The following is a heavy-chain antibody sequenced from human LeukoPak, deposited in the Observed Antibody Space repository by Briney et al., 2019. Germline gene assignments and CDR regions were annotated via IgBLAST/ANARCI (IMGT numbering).Heavy chain of an antibody. V-gene: IGHV1-2*02. CDR2: INPNSGGT. CDR1: GYTFTSYY. J-gene: IGHJ4*02. Sequence: GASVKVSCKASGYTFTSYYMHWVRQAPGQGLEWMGWINPNSGGTNYAQKFQGRVTMTRDTSISTAYMELSRLRSDDTAVYYCGRDRQRWSGAPIVGATTEKYWGQGTLVTVSS. CDR3: GRDRQRWSGAPIVGATTEKY. D-gene: IGHD1-26*01.